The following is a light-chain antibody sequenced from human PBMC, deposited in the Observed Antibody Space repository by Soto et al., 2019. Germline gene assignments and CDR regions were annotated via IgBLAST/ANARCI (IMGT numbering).Light chain of an antibody. J-gene: IGKJ2*01. CDR3: QQCNSYVYT. CDR2: KAS. Sequence: DIQMTQSPSTLSASVGDRVTITCRASQSISSWLAWYQQKPGKAPMLLIYKASSLESGVPSRFSGSGSGTEFTLTISGLQPEYFGTYYFQQCNSYVYTVGQGTKLEIK. V-gene: IGKV1-5*03. CDR1: QSISSW.